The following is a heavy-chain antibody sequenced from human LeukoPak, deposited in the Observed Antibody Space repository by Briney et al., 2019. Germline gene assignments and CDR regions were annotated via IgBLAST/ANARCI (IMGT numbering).Heavy chain of an antibody. V-gene: IGHV1-2*02. Sequence: ASVKVSCKASGYTFTGYYMHWVRQAPGQGLEWMGWINPNSGGTNYAQKFQGRVTMTEDTSTDTAYMELSSLRSEDTAVYYCATRGYSGYEFDYWGQGTLVTVSS. CDR2: INPNSGGT. CDR1: GYTFTGYY. D-gene: IGHD5-12*01. CDR3: ATRGYSGYEFDY. J-gene: IGHJ4*02.